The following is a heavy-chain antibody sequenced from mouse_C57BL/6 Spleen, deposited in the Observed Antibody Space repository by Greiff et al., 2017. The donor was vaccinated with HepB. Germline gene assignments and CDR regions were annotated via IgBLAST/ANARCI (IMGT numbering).Heavy chain of an antibody. CDR1: GYSFTGYF. D-gene: IGHD1-1*01. Sequence: EVQLQQSGPELVKPGDSVKISCKASGYSFTGYFMNWVMQSHGKSLEWIGRINPYNGDTFYNQKFKGKATLTVDKSSSTAHMELRSLTSEDSAVYYCAREGGYYYGSSYPYYFDYWGQGTTLTVSS. CDR3: AREGGYYYGSSYPYYFDY. V-gene: IGHV1-20*01. CDR2: INPYNGDT. J-gene: IGHJ2*01.